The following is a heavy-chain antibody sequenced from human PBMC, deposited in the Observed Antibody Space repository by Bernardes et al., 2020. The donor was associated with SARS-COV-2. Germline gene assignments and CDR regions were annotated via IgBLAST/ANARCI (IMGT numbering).Heavy chain of an antibody. CDR1: GYTFTAYF. D-gene: IGHD3-10*01. CDR2: INPNSGGT. CDR3: ARGFGSNRFDP. J-gene: IGHJ5*02. Sequence: ASVKVSCEASGYTFTAYFMHWVRQAPGQGLEWMGWINPNSGGTKYAQKFQGRVTMTRDTSISTTYMDLSSLTSDDTAVYYCARGFGSNRFDPWGQGTLVTVSS. V-gene: IGHV1-2*02.